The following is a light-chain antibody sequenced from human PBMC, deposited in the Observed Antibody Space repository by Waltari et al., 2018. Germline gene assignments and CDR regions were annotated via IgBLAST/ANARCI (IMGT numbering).Light chain of an antibody. J-gene: IGKJ2*03. V-gene: IGKV1-9*01. CDR1: QDISTY. CDR2: YGS. CDR3: QHYNSLPYS. Sequence: DIQLTQSPSSLSASAGDRVTITCRASQDISTYLNWYQEKPGKAPEVLIYYGSRLESGVPSRFSGSGSGTEFTLTISSLQPEDFATYYCQHYNSLPYSFGQGTKVEIK.